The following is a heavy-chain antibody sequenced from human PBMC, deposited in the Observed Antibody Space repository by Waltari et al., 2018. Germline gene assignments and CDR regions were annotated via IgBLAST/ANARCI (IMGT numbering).Heavy chain of an antibody. D-gene: IGHD3-9*01. Sequence: QVELQESGPRLAKPPQTPSLTCSVSGDSISSYEWSWIRQPPGKGLEWIGEISYIGRTNYNPSLKSRVTISIDTSKNQFSLRLTSVTAADTAVYFCARRYANAFDIWGPGTILTVSS. V-gene: IGHV4-59*01. CDR3: ARRYANAFDI. J-gene: IGHJ3*02. CDR1: GDSISSYE. CDR2: ISYIGRT.